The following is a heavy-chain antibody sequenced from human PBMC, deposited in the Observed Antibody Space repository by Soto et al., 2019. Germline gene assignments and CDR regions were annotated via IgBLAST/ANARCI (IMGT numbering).Heavy chain of an antibody. CDR3: AKARYGDGRGFDY. CDR2: IRGSGGST. CDR1: GFTFSSNA. Sequence: EVQLLESGGGLVQPGGSLRLSCAASGFTFSSNAMNWVRQSPGKGLEWVSGIRGSGGSTYYADSVKGRFTISRDNSKNTLYVQLNSLRAEDTAVYYCAKARYGDGRGFDYWGQGTLVTVSS. D-gene: IGHD4-17*01. V-gene: IGHV3-23*01. J-gene: IGHJ4*02.